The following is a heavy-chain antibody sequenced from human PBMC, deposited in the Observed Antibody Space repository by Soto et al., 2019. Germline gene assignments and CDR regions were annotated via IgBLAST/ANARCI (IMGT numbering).Heavy chain of an antibody. J-gene: IGHJ6*02. CDR1: GFTVSSHY. Sequence: PGGSLRLSCAASGFTVSSHYMNWFRQAPGKGLEWVSLIQSGGSTFYADSVKGRFTISRDNSKNTLFLQMNSLRAEDTAVYYCAKDAPLRFEIYYYYYGMDVWGQGTTVTVSS. CDR3: AKDAPLRFEIYYYYYGMDV. D-gene: IGHD3-16*01. CDR2: IQSGGST. V-gene: IGHV3-66*01.